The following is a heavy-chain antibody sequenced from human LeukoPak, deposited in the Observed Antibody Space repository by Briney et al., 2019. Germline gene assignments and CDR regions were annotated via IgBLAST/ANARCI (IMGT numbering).Heavy chain of an antibody. CDR1: GGTFSSYA. D-gene: IGHD2-2*02. Sequence: SVKVSCKASGGTFSSYAISWVRQAPGQGLEWMGGIIPIFGTANYAQKFQGRVTITADESTSTAYMELSSLRSEDTAVYYCARDAIVVVPAAIPAFDIWGQGTMVTVSS. J-gene: IGHJ3*02. V-gene: IGHV1-69*13. CDR3: ARDAIVVVPAAIPAFDI. CDR2: IIPIFGTA.